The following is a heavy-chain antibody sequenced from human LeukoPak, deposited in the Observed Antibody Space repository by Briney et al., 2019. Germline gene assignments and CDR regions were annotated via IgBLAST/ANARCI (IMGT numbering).Heavy chain of an antibody. Sequence: GASVKVSCMASGYAFTGFYMHWVRQAPGQGLEWVGWINPNTGDTKYAQKFQGRVTLTRDASVSTAFLELPRLTSDDTAVYYCARDRRVSRITMIVVGTNWFDPWGQGTLVTVSS. V-gene: IGHV1-2*02. D-gene: IGHD3-22*01. J-gene: IGHJ5*02. CDR1: GYAFTGFY. CDR3: ARDRRVSRITMIVVGTNWFDP. CDR2: INPNTGDT.